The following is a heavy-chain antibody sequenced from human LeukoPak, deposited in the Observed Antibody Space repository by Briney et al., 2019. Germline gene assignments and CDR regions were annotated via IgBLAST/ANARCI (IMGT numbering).Heavy chain of an antibody. CDR3: ARHPGRSYPGYYYRDV. J-gene: IGHJ6*03. CDR1: GGSISSYY. Sequence: SETLCLTCTVSGGSISSYYWSWIRQPAGKGLEWIGRIYTSGSTNYNPSLKSRVTMSVDTSKNQFSLKQGSVTAADTAVYYCARHPGRSYPGYYYRDVWGKGTTVTVPS. D-gene: IGHD1-26*01. V-gene: IGHV4-4*07. CDR2: IYTSGST.